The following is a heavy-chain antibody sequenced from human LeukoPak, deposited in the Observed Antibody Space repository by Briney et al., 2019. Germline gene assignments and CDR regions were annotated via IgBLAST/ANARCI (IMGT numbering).Heavy chain of an antibody. Sequence: PSETLSLTCTVSGGSISSYYWSWIRQPPGKGLEWIGYIFYSGSINYNPSLKSRVTISLDTSKNHFSLKLRSVTAADTAVYYCARPGVGSGRYGAFDIWGQGTLVIVSS. D-gene: IGHD5-18*01. CDR3: ARPGVGSGRYGAFDI. V-gene: IGHV4-59*08. CDR2: IFYSGSI. J-gene: IGHJ3*02. CDR1: GGSISSYY.